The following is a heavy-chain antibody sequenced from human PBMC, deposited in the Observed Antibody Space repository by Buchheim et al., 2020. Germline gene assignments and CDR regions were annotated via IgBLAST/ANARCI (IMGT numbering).Heavy chain of an antibody. CDR3: ASQPVLLWFGELLTRVV. V-gene: IGHV4-39*01. Sequence: QLQLQESGPGLVKPSETLSLPCTVSGGSISSSSYYWGWIRQPPGKGLEWIGSIYYSGSTYYNPSLKSRVTISVTPPKNQFSLKLSSVTAADTAVYYCASQPVLLWFGELLTRVVWGQGTT. J-gene: IGHJ6*02. CDR1: GGSISSSSYY. CDR2: IYYSGST. D-gene: IGHD3-10*01.